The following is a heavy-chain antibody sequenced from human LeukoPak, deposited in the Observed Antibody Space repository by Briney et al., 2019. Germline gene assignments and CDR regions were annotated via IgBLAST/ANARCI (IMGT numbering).Heavy chain of an antibody. V-gene: IGHV4-4*07. CDR3: AGENGGYSPT. CDR1: GGSISSYY. D-gene: IGHD5-18*01. CDR2: IYTTGST. Sequence: SETLSLTCTVSGGSISSYYWSWLRQPAGKGLEWIGRIYTTGSTNYNPSLRSRVTMSVDTSKNQFSLKLTSVTAADTAVYYCAGENGGYSPTWGQGTLVTVSS. J-gene: IGHJ5*02.